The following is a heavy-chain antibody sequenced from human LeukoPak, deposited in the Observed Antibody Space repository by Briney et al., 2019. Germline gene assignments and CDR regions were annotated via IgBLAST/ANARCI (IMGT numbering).Heavy chain of an antibody. CDR2: ISYDGSNK. CDR3: AKGRVSRRVVSRMGY. V-gene: IGHV3-30*18. D-gene: IGHD2-21*01. J-gene: IGHJ4*02. Sequence: QTGGSLRLSCAASGFTFSSYGMHWVRQAPGKGLEWVAAISYDGSNKYYADSVKGRFTSSRDNSNNTLYLQMNSLRSEDTAVYYWAKGRVSRRVVSRMGYWGQGTLVTVSS. CDR1: GFTFSSYG.